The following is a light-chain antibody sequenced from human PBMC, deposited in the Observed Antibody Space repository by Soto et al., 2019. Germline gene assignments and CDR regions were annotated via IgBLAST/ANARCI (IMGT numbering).Light chain of an antibody. V-gene: IGKV1-5*01. CDR3: QHYESNPWT. CDR2: AAS. J-gene: IGKJ1*01. Sequence: DIQMTQSPSTLSASVGDRVTITCRASQNINNWLAWYQQKPGKAPKFLIYAASSLESGVPSRFSGSRSGTEFTLTISSLQPDDCATYYCQHYESNPWTFGQGTKVELK. CDR1: QNINNW.